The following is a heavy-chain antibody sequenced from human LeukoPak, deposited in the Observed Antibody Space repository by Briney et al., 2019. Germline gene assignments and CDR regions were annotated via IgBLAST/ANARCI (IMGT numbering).Heavy chain of an antibody. J-gene: IGHJ4*02. CDR3: ARLNNFSSSYGY. CDR1: GGSISSGGYY. Sequence: PSQTLSLTCTVSGGSISSGGYYWSWIRQHPGKGLEWIGYIYYSGSTYYNPSLKSRVTISVETTKTQFSLKLSSVTAADTAVYYCARLNNFSSSYGYWGQGTLVTVSS. CDR2: IYYSGST. V-gene: IGHV4-31*03. D-gene: IGHD6-6*01.